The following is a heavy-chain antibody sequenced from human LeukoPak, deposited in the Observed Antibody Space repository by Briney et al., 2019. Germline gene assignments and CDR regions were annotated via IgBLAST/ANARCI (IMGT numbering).Heavy chain of an antibody. V-gene: IGHV3-48*01. Sequence: GGSLRLSCAASGFTFSNYNMNWVRQAPGKGLEWVSYITSSSSIIYYADSVKGRFTISRDNAKKSLYLQMNSLRAEDTAVYYCARDFGAAAEDYWGQGTLVTVSS. CDR3: ARDFGAAAEDY. D-gene: IGHD6-13*01. J-gene: IGHJ4*02. CDR2: ITSSSSII. CDR1: GFTFSNYN.